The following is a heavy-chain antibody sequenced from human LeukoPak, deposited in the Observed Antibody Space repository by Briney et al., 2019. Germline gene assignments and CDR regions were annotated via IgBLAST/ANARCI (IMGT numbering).Heavy chain of an antibody. V-gene: IGHV3-23*01. CDR2: ISGSGGST. CDR3: ARDYGDYKFDY. CDR1: GFTFSSYA. J-gene: IGHJ4*02. Sequence: GGSLRLSCTASGFTFSSYAMSWVRQAPGKGLEWVSTISGSGGSTYYADSVKGRFTISRDNSKNTLYLQMNSLRAEDTAVYYCARDYGDYKFDYWGQGTLVTVSS. D-gene: IGHD4-17*01.